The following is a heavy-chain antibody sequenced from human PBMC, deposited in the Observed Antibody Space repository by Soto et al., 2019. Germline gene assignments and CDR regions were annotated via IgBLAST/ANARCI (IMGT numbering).Heavy chain of an antibody. CDR1: GASITDSY. CDR3: ARGDSDLAVSEAAY. D-gene: IGHD2-15*01. Sequence: QMQMQESGPRLVKPSETLSLTCTVSGASITDSYWSWIRQPPEKGLEWIGYIYFSGVATYNPSLKSRATMSRDTSKNEFSLKLTSVTAADTAIYYCARGDSDLAVSEAAYWGQDTLVTVSS. CDR2: IYFSGVA. V-gene: IGHV4-59*01. J-gene: IGHJ1*01.